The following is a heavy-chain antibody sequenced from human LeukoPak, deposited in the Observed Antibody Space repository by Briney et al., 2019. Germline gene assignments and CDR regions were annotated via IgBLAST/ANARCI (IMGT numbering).Heavy chain of an antibody. J-gene: IGHJ4*02. CDR3: WRKKLAVAGRGLDY. D-gene: IGHD6-19*01. V-gene: IGHV1-8*01. CDR1: GYTFTCYV. CDR2: MNPNSGNT. Sequence: GASVTVSFKASGYTFTCYVIHWVRQATGQGLEWMGWMNPNSGNTGYAQKFQGRVTMTRNTSISTAHMDLTSLRSGERAVYELWRKKLAVAGRGLDYGGQGTLVTVSS.